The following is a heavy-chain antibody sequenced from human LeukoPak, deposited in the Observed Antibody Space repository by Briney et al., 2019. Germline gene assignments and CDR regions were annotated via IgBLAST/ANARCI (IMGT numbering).Heavy chain of an antibody. CDR1: GYTFTGYY. CDR2: INPNSGGT. D-gene: IGHD3-22*01. J-gene: IGHJ6*03. Sequence: ASVKVSCKXSGYTFTGYYMHWVRQSPGQGLEWMGRINPNSGGTNYAQKFQGRVTMTRDTSISTAYMELSRLRSDDTAVYYCARDHYDRSGYYHYYYYMDVWGKGTTVTVSS. CDR3: ARDHYDRSGYYHYYYYMDV. V-gene: IGHV1-2*06.